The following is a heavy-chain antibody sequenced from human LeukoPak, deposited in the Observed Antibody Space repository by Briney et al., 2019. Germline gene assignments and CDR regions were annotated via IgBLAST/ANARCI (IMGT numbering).Heavy chain of an antibody. J-gene: IGHJ3*02. D-gene: IGHD3-22*01. CDR1: GYTFTGYY. CDR3: ARDGNYYDSSGYYWDDAFDI. V-gene: IGHV1-2*06. Sequence: ASVKVSCKASGYTFTGYYMHWVRQAPGQGLEWMGRINPNSGGTNYAQKFQGRVTMTRDTSISTAYMELSRLRSDDTAVYYCARDGNYYDSSGYYWDDAFDIWGQGTMVTVSS. CDR2: INPNSGGT.